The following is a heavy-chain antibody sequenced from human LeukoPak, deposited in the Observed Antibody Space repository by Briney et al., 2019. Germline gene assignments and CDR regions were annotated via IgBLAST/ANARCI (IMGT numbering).Heavy chain of an antibody. CDR1: GGSFSGYY. Sequence: SETLSLTCAVYGGSFSGYYWSWIRQPPGKGLEWIGEINHSGSTNYNPSLKSRVTISVDTSKNQFSLKLSSVTAADTAVYYCARDPAFLEWSPPPYFDYWGQGTLVTVSS. V-gene: IGHV4-34*01. CDR3: ARDPAFLEWSPPPYFDY. CDR2: INHSGST. D-gene: IGHD3-3*01. J-gene: IGHJ4*02.